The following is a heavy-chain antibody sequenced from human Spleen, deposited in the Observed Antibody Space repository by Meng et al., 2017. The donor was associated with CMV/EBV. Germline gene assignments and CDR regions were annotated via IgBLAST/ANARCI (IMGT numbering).Heavy chain of an antibody. Sequence: GESLKISCTASKFTLNTYSMNWVRQAPGEGLEWVSVIYSGVSSTYYADSVKGRFTISRDDSKSTLFLQMNSLRAEDTAVYYCAKLASTSGWYYFDYWGQGTLVTVPS. D-gene: IGHD6-19*01. CDR3: AKLASTSGWYYFDY. CDR2: IYSGVSST. CDR1: KFTLNTYS. V-gene: IGHV3-23*03. J-gene: IGHJ4*02.